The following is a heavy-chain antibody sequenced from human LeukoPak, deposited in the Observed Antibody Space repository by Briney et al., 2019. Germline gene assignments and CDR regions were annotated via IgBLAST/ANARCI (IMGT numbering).Heavy chain of an antibody. J-gene: IGHJ2*01. V-gene: IGHV4-34*01. Sequence: SETLSLTCAVYGGSFSGYYWSWIRQPPGKGLEWIGEINHSGSTNYNPSLKSRVTISVDTSKNQFSLKLSSVTAADTAVSYCARLDTPGWSRVYFWYFDLWGRGTLVTVSS. CDR1: GGSFSGYY. CDR3: ARLDTPGWSRVYFWYFDL. CDR2: INHSGST. D-gene: IGHD6-19*01.